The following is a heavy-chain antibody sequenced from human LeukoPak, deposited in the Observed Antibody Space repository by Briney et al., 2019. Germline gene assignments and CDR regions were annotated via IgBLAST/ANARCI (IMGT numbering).Heavy chain of an antibody. Sequence: SETLSLTCTVSGGSISSYYWSWIRQPPGKGLEWIGYIYYSGSTNYNPSLKSRVTISVDTSKNQFSLKLSSVTAADTAVYYCASQTRRGYSYGYGDYWGQGTLVTVSS. CDR2: IYYSGST. V-gene: IGHV4-59*12. CDR1: GGSISSYY. J-gene: IGHJ4*02. D-gene: IGHD5-18*01. CDR3: ASQTRRGYSYGYGDY.